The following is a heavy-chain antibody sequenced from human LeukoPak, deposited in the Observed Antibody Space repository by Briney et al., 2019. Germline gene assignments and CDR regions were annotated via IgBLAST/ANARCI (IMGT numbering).Heavy chain of an antibody. CDR2: IYHSGST. CDR1: GGSISIGDYY. CDR3: ARDSGFWFDP. V-gene: IGHV4-30-4*01. Sequence: PSETLSLTCTVSGGSISIGDYYWSWIRQPPGKGLEWIGYIYHSGSTYYNPSLKSRVTISVDTSKNQFSLKLSSVTAADTAVYYCARDSGFWFDPWGQGTLVTVSS. J-gene: IGHJ5*02. D-gene: IGHD6-25*01.